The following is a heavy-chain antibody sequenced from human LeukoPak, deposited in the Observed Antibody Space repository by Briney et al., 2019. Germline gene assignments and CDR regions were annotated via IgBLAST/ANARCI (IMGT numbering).Heavy chain of an antibody. CDR2: IYYSGST. CDR3: ARQPTPDSSGYYYFDY. Sequence: PSETLSLTCTVSGGSISSYYWSWIRQPPGKGLEWIGYIYYSGSTNYNPSLKSRVTISVDTSKNQFSLKLSSVTAADTAVYYCARQPTPDSSGYYYFDYWGQGTLVTVSS. V-gene: IGHV4-59*08. J-gene: IGHJ4*02. CDR1: GGSISSYY. D-gene: IGHD3-22*01.